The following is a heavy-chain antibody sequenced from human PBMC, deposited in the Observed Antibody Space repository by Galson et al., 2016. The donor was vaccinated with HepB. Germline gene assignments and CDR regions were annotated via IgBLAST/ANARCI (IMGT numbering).Heavy chain of an antibody. J-gene: IGHJ6*02. V-gene: IGHV1-8*01. CDR1: GYTFTSYD. CDR3: ARGRRVIFGVVFHNHGLDV. Sequence: SGYTFTSYDINWVRQATGQGLEWMGWMNPKSGDAGYAEKFQGRVTMVSNTSISTAYMELSSLRSEDSAVYYCARGRRVIFGVVFHNHGLDVWGQGTTVTVSS. D-gene: IGHD3-3*01. CDR2: MNPKSGDA.